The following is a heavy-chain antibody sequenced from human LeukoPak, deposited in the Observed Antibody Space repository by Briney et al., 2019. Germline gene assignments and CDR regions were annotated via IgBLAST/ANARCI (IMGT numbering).Heavy chain of an antibody. CDR2: INHSGST. D-gene: IGHD2-8*01. Sequence: SETLSLTCAVYGGSFSGYYWSWIRQPPGKGLEWIGEINHSGSTNYNPSLKSRVTISVDTSKNQFSLKLSSVTAADTAVYYCARVGVLMVYAVDAFDIWGQGTMVAVSS. CDR1: GGSFSGYY. V-gene: IGHV4-34*01. J-gene: IGHJ3*02. CDR3: ARVGVLMVYAVDAFDI.